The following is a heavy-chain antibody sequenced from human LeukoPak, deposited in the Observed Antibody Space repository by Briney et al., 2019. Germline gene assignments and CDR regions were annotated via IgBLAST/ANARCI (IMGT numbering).Heavy chain of an antibody. CDR2: IYYSGST. CDR3: ARGFYGSGWSPFDY. CDR1: GGSVSSGSYF. J-gene: IGHJ4*02. V-gene: IGHV4-61*01. Sequence: KTSETLSLTCTVSGGSVSSGSYFWSWIRQPPGKGLEWIGYIYYSGSTNYNPSLKSRVTISVDTSKNQFSLKLSSVTAADTAVYYCARGFYGSGWSPFDYWGQGTLVTVSS. D-gene: IGHD6-19*01.